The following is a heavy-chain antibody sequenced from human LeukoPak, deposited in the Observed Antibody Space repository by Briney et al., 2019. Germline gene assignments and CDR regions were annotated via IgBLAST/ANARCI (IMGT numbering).Heavy chain of an antibody. CDR2: IFGSGGSA. Sequence: PTGGSLRLSCAASGFTFNSYAMYWSGRAPGKELKGVSGIFGSGGSAHYADSVKGRFTISRDNSKNTVYLQMDSLRVEDTAVYYCGKTTTGYSSGRYPGWPVDYWGQGTLVTVSS. D-gene: IGHD6-19*01. CDR3: GKTTTGYSSGRYPGWPVDY. V-gene: IGHV3-23*01. J-gene: IGHJ4*02. CDR1: GFTFNSYA.